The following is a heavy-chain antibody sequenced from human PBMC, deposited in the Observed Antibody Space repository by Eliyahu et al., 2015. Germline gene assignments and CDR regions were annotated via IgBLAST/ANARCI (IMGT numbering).Heavy chain of an antibody. D-gene: IGHD2-2*02. CDR3: ARIPALVPAAITNDY. V-gene: IGHV1-2*02. CDR1: GYTFTGYY. CDR2: INPNSGGT. J-gene: IGHJ4*02. Sequence: QVQLVQSGAEVKKPGASVKVSCKASGYTFTGYYMHWVRQAPGQGLEWMGWINPNSGGTNYAQKFQGRVTMTRDTSISTAYMELSRLRSDDTAVYYCARIPALVPAAITNDYWGQGTLVTVSS.